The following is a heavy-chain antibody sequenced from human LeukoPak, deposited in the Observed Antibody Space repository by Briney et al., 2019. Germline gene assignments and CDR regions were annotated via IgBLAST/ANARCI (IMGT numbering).Heavy chain of an antibody. Sequence: SETLSLTCTVSGGSISSYYWSWIRQPPGKGLEWIGYIYYSGSTNYNPSLKSRVTISVDTSKNQFSLKLSSVTAADTAVYYCAGYRLRGNNWFDPWGQGTLVTVSS. J-gene: IGHJ5*02. CDR3: AGYRLRGNNWFDP. CDR1: GGSISSYY. CDR2: IYYSGST. D-gene: IGHD3-16*01. V-gene: IGHV4-59*01.